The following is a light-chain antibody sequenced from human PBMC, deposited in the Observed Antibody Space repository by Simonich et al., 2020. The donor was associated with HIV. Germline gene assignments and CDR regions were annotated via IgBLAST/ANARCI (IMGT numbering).Light chain of an antibody. CDR1: NIGSKS. V-gene: IGLV3-21*03. CDR3: QVWDTNTAHLV. J-gene: IGLJ2*01. Sequence: SYVLTQPPSVSVAPGKTARVTCGGNNIGSKSVHWYQQKPCQAPVLVVYDDSDRPSGIHERIAGSNSGNTATLTISRVEAGDEADYYCQVWDTNTAHLVFGGGTKLTVL. CDR2: DDS.